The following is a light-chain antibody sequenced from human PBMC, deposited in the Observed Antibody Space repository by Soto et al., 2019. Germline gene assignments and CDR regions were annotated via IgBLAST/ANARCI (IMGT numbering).Light chain of an antibody. CDR3: QQYDTTPWT. J-gene: IGKJ1*01. V-gene: IGKV3-20*01. CDR1: RSLSSSS. Sequence: EIVLTQSPGTLSLSPWERAALSCRASRSLSSSSLAWYQQKPGHSPALLIYGASRRAAGVPDRFSASHSGTDFTLTISGLEPEDFAVYFCQQYDTTPWTFGQGTRVESK. CDR2: GAS.